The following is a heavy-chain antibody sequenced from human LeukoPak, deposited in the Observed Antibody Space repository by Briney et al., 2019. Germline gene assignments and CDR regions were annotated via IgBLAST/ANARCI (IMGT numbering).Heavy chain of an antibody. J-gene: IGHJ4*02. V-gene: IGHV3-30*18. CDR2: ISSDGSNK. CDR3: AKYLYSHCLGD. D-gene: IGHD4-11*01. CDR1: GFTFSSYG. Sequence: PGGSLRLSCAASGFTFSSYGMHWVRQAPGKGLEWVAVISSDGSNKYYADSVRGRFTISRDNSKNTLYLQMNSLRAEDTAVYYCAKYLYSHCLGDWGQGTLVTVSS.